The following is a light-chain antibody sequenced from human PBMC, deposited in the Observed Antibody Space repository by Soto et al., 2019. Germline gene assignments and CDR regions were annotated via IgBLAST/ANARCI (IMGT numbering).Light chain of an antibody. V-gene: IGKV3-20*01. J-gene: IGKJ2*01. CDR2: GAT. CDR1: QSVSTNY. Sequence: TQSKGRMCVAPGKRVDLAGRRSQSVSTNYLAWYQQKPGQSTRLIIYGATSRATGIPDRFSGSGSGTDFILLRSRLASEDSALYFCQPYGSSPYIFALGTKVDIK. CDR3: QPYGSSPYI.